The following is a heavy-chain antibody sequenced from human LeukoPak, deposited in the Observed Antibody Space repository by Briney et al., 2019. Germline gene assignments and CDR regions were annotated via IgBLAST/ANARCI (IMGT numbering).Heavy chain of an antibody. J-gene: IGHJ4*02. V-gene: IGHV1-46*01. D-gene: IGHD6-13*01. Sequence: ASVKVSCKAFGYTFTSNYMHWVRQAPGQGPEWMGVISPSGGSTTYAQKFQGRVTITADESTSTAYMDLRSLKSEDTAVYYCARSTEYHTSTWYIYWGQGTLVTVSS. CDR3: ARSTEYHTSTWYIY. CDR2: ISPSGGST. CDR1: GYTFTSNY.